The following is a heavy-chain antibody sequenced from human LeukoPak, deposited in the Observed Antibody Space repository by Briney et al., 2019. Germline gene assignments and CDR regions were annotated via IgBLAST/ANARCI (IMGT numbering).Heavy chain of an antibody. D-gene: IGHD3-22*01. CDR1: GYSISSGYY. CDR2: IYHSGST. Sequence: SETLSLTCTVSGYSISSGYYWGWIRQPPGKGLEWIGSIYHSGSTYYNPSLKSRVTISVDTSKNQFSLKLSSVTAADTAVYYCARAESYYDSSGPYYFDYWGQGTLVTVSS. CDR3: ARAESYYDSSGPYYFDY. V-gene: IGHV4-38-2*02. J-gene: IGHJ4*02.